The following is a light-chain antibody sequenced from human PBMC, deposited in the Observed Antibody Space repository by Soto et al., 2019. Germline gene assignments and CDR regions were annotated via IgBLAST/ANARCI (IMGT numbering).Light chain of an antibody. J-gene: IGLJ2*01. CDR2: EVT. V-gene: IGLV2-11*01. CDR1: NTDVGAYDY. Sequence: QSALTQPRSVSGSPGQSVTISCTGTNTDVGAYDYVSWYRRHPGKAPKLMISEVTKRPSGVPDRFSGSKSGNTASLTVSGLQAEDEADYYCSSYAGSNNLIFGGGTKLTVL. CDR3: SSYAGSNNLI.